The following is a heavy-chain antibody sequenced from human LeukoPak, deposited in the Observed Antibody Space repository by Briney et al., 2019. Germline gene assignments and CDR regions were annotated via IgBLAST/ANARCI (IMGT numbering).Heavy chain of an antibody. Sequence: GGSLRLSCAASGFTFSSYSMNWVRQAPGKGLEWVSYISSSSSTIYYADSVKGRFTISRDNAKDSLYLQMNSLRAEDTAVYYCARENPSRPLWFGDDAFDIWGQGTMVTVSS. CDR3: ARENPSRPLWFGDDAFDI. CDR1: GFTFSSYS. D-gene: IGHD3-10*01. V-gene: IGHV3-48*04. CDR2: ISSSSSTI. J-gene: IGHJ3*02.